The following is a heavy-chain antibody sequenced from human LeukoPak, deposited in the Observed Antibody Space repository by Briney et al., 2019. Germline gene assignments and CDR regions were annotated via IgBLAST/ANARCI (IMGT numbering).Heavy chain of an antibody. Sequence: SETLSLTCTVSGGSISSYYCSWIRQPPGKGLEWIGYIYYSGSTNYNPSLKSRVTISVDTSKNQFSLKLSSVTAADTAVYYCARLSRTVGRDAFDTWGQGTMVTVSS. J-gene: IGHJ3*02. CDR2: IYYSGST. D-gene: IGHD4-23*01. CDR1: GGSISSYY. CDR3: ARLSRTVGRDAFDT. V-gene: IGHV4-59*01.